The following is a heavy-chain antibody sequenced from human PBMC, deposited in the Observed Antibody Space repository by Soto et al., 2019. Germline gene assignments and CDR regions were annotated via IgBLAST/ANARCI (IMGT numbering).Heavy chain of an antibody. CDR2: ISPKGGGT. D-gene: IGHD6-13*01. Sequence: QVQLVQSGAELKKPGASVKVSCKASGYTFTGYYIHWVRQAPGQGLEWMGWISPKGGGTKYAQNFQGRVSMTRATSISTAYMDLSGLTSDDTGVYYCARASDYVNSWYHFDYWGQGSLVTVSS. CDR3: ARASDYVNSWYHFDY. J-gene: IGHJ4*02. V-gene: IGHV1-2*02. CDR1: GYTFTGYY.